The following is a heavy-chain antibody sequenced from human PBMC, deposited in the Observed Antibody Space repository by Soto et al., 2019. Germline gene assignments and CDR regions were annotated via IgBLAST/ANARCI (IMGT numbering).Heavy chain of an antibody. Sequence: LRLSCAASGFTFSSYGMHWVRQAPGKGLEWVAVIWYDGSNKYYADSVKGRFTISRDNSKNTLYLQMNSLRAEDTAVYYCARDGHYYDSSGYYDYWGQGTLVTVSS. CDR1: GFTFSSYG. CDR3: ARDGHYYDSSGYYDY. V-gene: IGHV3-33*01. CDR2: IWYDGSNK. D-gene: IGHD3-22*01. J-gene: IGHJ4*02.